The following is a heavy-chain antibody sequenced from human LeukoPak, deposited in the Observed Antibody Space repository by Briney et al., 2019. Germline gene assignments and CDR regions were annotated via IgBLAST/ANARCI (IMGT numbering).Heavy chain of an antibody. V-gene: IGHV3-20*04. CDR3: AGDGEDFEMDV. D-gene: IGHD3-9*01. CDR2: INWNGRST. CDR1: GFTFDDYG. J-gene: IGHJ6*04. Sequence: RPGGSLRLSCAASGFTFDDYGMSWVRQAPGKGLEWVCGINWNGRSTGYADSVKGRFTISRDNAKNTLYLQMNSLRAEDTAVYYCAGDGEDFEMDVWGKGTTVTVSS.